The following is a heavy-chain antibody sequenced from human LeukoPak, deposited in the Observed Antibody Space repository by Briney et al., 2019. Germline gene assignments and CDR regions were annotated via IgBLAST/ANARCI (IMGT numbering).Heavy chain of an antibody. Sequence: SETLSLTCTVSGGSISSYYWSWIRQPAGKGLEWIGRIYTSGSTNYNPSLKSRVTMSVDTSKNQFSLKLSSVTAADTAVYYCARDAPSSSWLYYYYGMDVWGQGTTVTVSS. D-gene: IGHD6-13*01. V-gene: IGHV4-4*07. CDR3: ARDAPSSSWLYYYYGMDV. CDR2: IYTSGST. CDR1: GGSISSYY. J-gene: IGHJ6*02.